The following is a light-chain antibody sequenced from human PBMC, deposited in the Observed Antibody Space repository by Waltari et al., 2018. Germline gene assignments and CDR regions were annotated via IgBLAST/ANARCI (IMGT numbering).Light chain of an antibody. CDR2: DNN. J-gene: IGLJ2*01. CDR1: ASNIGQHY. V-gene: IGLV1-51*01. Sequence: QSVLTQPPSVSAAPGPTVSISCSACASNIGQHYVSWYQQLPGTAPKPIIYDNNKRPSGIPDRFSGSKSGTSATLGITGLQTGDEADYYCATWDSSLSVGHVVFGGGTKLTVL. CDR3: ATWDSSLSVGHVV.